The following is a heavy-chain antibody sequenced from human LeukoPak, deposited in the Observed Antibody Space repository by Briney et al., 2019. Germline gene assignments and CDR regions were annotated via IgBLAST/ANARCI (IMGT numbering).Heavy chain of an antibody. V-gene: IGHV4-59*01. J-gene: IGHJ5*02. D-gene: IGHD2-2*01. CDR3: ARDQDIVVVPANWVWFDP. CDR2: IYYSGST. CDR1: GGSISSYY. Sequence: PSETLSLTCTVSGGSISSYYWSWIRQPPGKGLEWIGYIYYSGSTNYNPSLKSRVTISVDASKNQFSLKLSSVTAADTAVYYCARDQDIVVVPANWVWFDPWGQGTLVTVFS.